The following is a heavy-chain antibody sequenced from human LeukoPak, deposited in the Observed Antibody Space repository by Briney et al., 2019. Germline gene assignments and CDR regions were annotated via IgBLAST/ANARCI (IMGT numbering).Heavy chain of an antibody. J-gene: IGHJ4*02. V-gene: IGHV3-23*01. CDR3: ARWAIAFYDSACYFDY. D-gene: IGHD3-22*01. CDR2: LPNGGVSK. Sequence: QPGGSLRLSCAASGFTFSSYAMTWVRQAPGKGLEWVAALPNGGVSKHYADSVKGRFTISRDNSKSTLYLEMDSLRAEDAAVYYCARWAIAFYDSACYFDYWGQGTLVTVSS. CDR1: GFTFSSYA.